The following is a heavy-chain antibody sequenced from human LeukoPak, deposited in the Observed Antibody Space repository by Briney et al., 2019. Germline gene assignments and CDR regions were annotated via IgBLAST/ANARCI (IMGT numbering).Heavy chain of an antibody. CDR2: IIPIFGTA. CDR3: AIGTYYDFYRYYYYGMDV. V-gene: IGHV1-69*13. D-gene: IGHD3-3*01. Sequence: ASVKVSCKASGGTFSSYAISWVRQAPGQGLEWMGGIIPIFGTANYAQKFQGRVTITADESTSTASMELSSLRSEDTAVYHCAIGTYYDFYRYYYYGMDVWGQGTTVTVSS. CDR1: GGTFSSYA. J-gene: IGHJ6*02.